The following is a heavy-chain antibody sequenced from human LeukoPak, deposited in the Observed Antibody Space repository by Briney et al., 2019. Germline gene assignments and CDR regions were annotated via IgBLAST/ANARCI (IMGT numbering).Heavy chain of an antibody. Sequence: SETLSLTCAVYGGSFSGYYWSWIRQPPGKGLEWIGEINHSGSTNYNPSLKSRVTMSVVTSKNQFSLKLSSVTAADTAVYYCAAYSSSWYGVDYWGQGTLVTVSS. CDR3: AAYSSSWYGVDY. CDR1: GGSFSGYY. J-gene: IGHJ4*02. D-gene: IGHD6-13*01. CDR2: INHSGST. V-gene: IGHV4-34*01.